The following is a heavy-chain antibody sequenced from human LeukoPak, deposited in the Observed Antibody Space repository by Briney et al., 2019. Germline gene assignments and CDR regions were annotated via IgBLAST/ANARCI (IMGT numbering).Heavy chain of an antibody. Sequence: KPGGSLRLSCAASGFTFSSYSMNWVRQAPGKGLEWVSSISSSSSYIYYADSVKGRFTISRDNAKNSLYLQMNSLRAEDTAVYYCARDRGVQLYYYGMDVWGQGTTVTVSS. J-gene: IGHJ6*02. D-gene: IGHD1-1*01. CDR1: GFTFSSYS. V-gene: IGHV3-21*01. CDR3: ARDRGVQLYYYGMDV. CDR2: ISSSSSYI.